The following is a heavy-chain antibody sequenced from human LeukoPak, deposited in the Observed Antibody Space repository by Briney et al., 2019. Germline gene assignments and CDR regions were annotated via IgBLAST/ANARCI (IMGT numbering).Heavy chain of an antibody. J-gene: IGHJ4*02. V-gene: IGHV1-2*02. D-gene: IGHD3-22*01. Sequence: ASVRVSCKASGYTFTSYDINWVRQAPGQGLEWMGWINPNSGGTNYAQKFQGRVTMTRDTSISTAYMELSRLRSDDTAVYYCARGDRVVRLPFDYWGQGTLVTVSS. CDR1: GYTFTSYD. CDR3: ARGDRVVRLPFDY. CDR2: INPNSGGT.